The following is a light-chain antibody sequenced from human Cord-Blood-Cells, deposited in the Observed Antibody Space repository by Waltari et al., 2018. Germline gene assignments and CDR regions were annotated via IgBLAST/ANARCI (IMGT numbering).Light chain of an antibody. CDR3: NSRDSSGNHLV. CDR1: SPRSYY. J-gene: IGLJ3*02. Sequence: SSELTQDPAVSVALGQTVRITCQGDSPRSYYASWYQQNPGQAPVLVIYGKNNRPSGIPDRFSGSSSGNTASLTITGAQAEDEADYYCNSRDSSGNHLVFGGGTKLTVL. CDR2: GKN. V-gene: IGLV3-19*01.